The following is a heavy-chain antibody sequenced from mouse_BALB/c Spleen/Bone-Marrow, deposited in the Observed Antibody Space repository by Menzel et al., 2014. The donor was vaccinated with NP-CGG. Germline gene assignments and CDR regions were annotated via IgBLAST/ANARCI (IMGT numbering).Heavy chain of an antibody. V-gene: IGHV1-7*01. D-gene: IGHD1-1*01. CDR1: GYTFXDYW. CDR2: INPSSGYT. Sequence: QVQLKESGAELAKPGASVKMSCKASGYTFXDYWMHWVKQRPGQGLEWIGYINPSSGYTEYNQKFKDKATLTADKSSSTAYMQLNILTSEDSAVYYCARRYGSLWYFDVWGAGTTVTVSS. CDR3: ARRYGSLWYFDV. J-gene: IGHJ1*01.